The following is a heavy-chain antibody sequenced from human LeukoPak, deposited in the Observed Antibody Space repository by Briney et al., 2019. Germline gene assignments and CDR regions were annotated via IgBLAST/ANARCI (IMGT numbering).Heavy chain of an antibody. CDR2: INSDGSST. D-gene: IGHD3-3*01. V-gene: IGHV3-74*01. Sequence: GGSLRLSCAASGFTFSSYWMHWVRQAPGKGLVWVSRINSDGSSTSYADSVKGRFTISRDNAKNTLYLQMNSLRAEDTAVYYRARGGRYYDFWSGPSYFDYWGQGTLVTVSS. J-gene: IGHJ4*02. CDR3: ARGGRYYDFWSGPSYFDY. CDR1: GFTFSSYW.